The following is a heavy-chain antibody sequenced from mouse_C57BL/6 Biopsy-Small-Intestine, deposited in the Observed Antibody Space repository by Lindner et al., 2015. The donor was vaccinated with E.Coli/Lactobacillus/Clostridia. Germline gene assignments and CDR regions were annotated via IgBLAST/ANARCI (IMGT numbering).Heavy chain of an antibody. D-gene: IGHD4-1*01. CDR3: AILDWYFDV. Sequence: VQLQESGAELAKPGASVKLSCKASGYTFTTYWMHWVKQRPGQGLEWIGYINPSSGFTTYNQKFRDKATLTADKSSSTAFMHLNSLTYEDSAVYYCAILDWYFDVWGTGTTVTVSS. V-gene: IGHV1-7*01. CDR1: GYTFTTYW. CDR2: INPSSGFT. J-gene: IGHJ1*03.